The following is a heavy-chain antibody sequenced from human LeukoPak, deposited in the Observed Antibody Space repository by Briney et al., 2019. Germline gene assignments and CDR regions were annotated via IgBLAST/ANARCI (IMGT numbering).Heavy chain of an antibody. D-gene: IGHD2-2*01. CDR2: INPNSGGT. CDR3: ARGSGCSSTSCPYYYMDV. Sequence: ASVKVSCKASGYTFTGYYMHWVRQAPGQGLEWMGWINPNSGGTNYAQKFQGRVTMTRDTSISTAYMELSRLRSDDTAAYYCARGSGCSSTSCPYYYMDVWGKGTTVTVSS. V-gene: IGHV1-2*02. CDR1: GYTFTGYY. J-gene: IGHJ6*03.